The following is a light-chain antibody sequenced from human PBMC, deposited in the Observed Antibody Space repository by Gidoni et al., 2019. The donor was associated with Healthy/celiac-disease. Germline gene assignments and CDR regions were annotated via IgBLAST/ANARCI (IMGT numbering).Light chain of an antibody. J-gene: IGKJ4*01. CDR2: DAS. V-gene: IGKV3-11*01. Sequence: EIVLTQSPATLSLSPGERATLSCRASQSVSSYLAWYQQKPGQAPRLLIYDASNRATGIPARFIGSGSGTDFTLTIRSLEPEDFAVYYCQQRGAFXGXTKVEIK. CDR1: QSVSSY. CDR3: QQRGA.